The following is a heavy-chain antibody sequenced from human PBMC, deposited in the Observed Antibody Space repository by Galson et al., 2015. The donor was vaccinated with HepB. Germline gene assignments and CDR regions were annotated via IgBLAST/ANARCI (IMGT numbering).Heavy chain of an antibody. V-gene: IGHV3-30*03. Sequence: SLRLSCAVSGFTFNKYAMHWVRQAPGKGLEWVAVILNDGGNEYYADSVKGRFTVSREIPKKRGILKMTSLRLEDRSVIYGAREKARVEKNSSWLDRFFHYGMDVWGQGTTVTVSS. CDR3: AREKARVEKNSSWLDRFFHYGMDV. CDR2: ILNDGGNE. D-gene: IGHD6-13*01. J-gene: IGHJ6*02. CDR1: GFTFNKYA.